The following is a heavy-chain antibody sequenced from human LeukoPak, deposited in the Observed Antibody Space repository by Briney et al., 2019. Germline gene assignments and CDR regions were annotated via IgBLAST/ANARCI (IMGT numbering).Heavy chain of an antibody. J-gene: IGHJ6*03. CDR1: GFTFSSYW. CDR2: IKQDGSEK. D-gene: IGHD5-18*01. V-gene: IGHV3-7*01. Sequence: PGGSLRLSCAASGFTFSSYWMSWVRQAPGKGLEWVSSIKQDGSEKYYVNSVKGRFTISRDNAKNSLYLQMSSLRAEDTAVYYCARDQVQLWDYYYYYMDVWGKGTTVTVSS. CDR3: ARDQVQLWDYYYYYMDV.